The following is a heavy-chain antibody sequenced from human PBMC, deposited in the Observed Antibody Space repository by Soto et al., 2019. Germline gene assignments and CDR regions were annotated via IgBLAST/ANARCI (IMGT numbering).Heavy chain of an antibody. CDR3: AKDIEEVVYYYGMDV. V-gene: IGHV3-30*18. D-gene: IGHD1-26*01. J-gene: IGHJ6*02. CDR2: ISYDGNNK. Sequence: PGGSLRLSCAASGFTFSSYGMHWVRQAPGKGLEWVALISYDGNNKFYADSVKGRFTISRDNSKNTLFLQMNSLRAEDTALYYCAKDIEEVVYYYGMDVWGQGTTVTVS. CDR1: GFTFSSYG.